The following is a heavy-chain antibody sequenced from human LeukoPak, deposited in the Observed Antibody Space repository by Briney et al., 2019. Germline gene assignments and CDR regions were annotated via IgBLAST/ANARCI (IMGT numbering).Heavy chain of an antibody. J-gene: IGHJ3*01. V-gene: IGHV3-48*01. CDR2: ISSTSSTT. CDR1: GFTFSSYS. Sequence: GGSLRLSCAASGFTFSSYSMNWIRRAPGKGLEWVSYISSTSSTTHYADSVKGRFTISRDNAKNSLYLQMNSLRAEDTAVYYCARDGGYCSSTSCYLGVWGQGTMVTVSS. CDR3: ARDGGYCSSTSCYLGV. D-gene: IGHD2-2*01.